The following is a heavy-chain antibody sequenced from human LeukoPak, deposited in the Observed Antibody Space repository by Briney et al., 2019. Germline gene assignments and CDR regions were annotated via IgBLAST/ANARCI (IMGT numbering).Heavy chain of an antibody. D-gene: IGHD4-17*01. J-gene: IGHJ4*02. CDR2: IFYSGST. Sequence: KSSQTLSLTCTVSGGSISSGGYYWSWIRQHPGKGLEWIGYIFYSGSTYCNPSLKSRVTISVDTSKNQFSLKLSSVTAADTAVYYCASLDYGDYYFDYWGQGTLVAVSS. CDR1: GGSISSGGYY. V-gene: IGHV4-31*03. CDR3: ASLDYGDYYFDY.